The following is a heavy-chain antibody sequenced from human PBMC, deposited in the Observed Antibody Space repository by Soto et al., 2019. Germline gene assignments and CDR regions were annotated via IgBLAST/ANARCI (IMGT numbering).Heavy chain of an antibody. CDR1: GGSISNGGYY. J-gene: IGHJ4*02. CDR3: ARSYNWNYPYFDY. V-gene: IGHV4-31*03. Sequence: PSETLSLTCTVSGGSISNGGYYWSCIRQHPGKGLEWIGYIYYSGSTYYNPSLKRRVTISVDTSKNQFSLKLSSVTAADTAVYYCARSYNWNYPYFDYWGQGTLVTVSS. D-gene: IGHD1-7*01. CDR2: IYYSGST.